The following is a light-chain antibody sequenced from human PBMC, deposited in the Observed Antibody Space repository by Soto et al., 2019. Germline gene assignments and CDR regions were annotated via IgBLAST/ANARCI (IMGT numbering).Light chain of an antibody. V-gene: IGKV3-15*01. Sequence: ETVSTQSLGTLSLSPGDRATLSCRASQSLTNDYFAWYQQKPGQAPRLLIYSASTRATGIPARFSGSGSGTEFTLTISIRQSEDFAVYYCQQYNDGSSWTFGQGTMVDIK. J-gene: IGKJ1*01. CDR2: SAS. CDR1: QSLTND. CDR3: QQYNDGSSWT.